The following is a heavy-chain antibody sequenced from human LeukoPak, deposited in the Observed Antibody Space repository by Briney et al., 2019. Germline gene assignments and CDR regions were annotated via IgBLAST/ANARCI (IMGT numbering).Heavy chain of an antibody. CDR2: MNPNSGNT. CDR1: GYTFTSYD. V-gene: IGHV1-8*03. D-gene: IGHD2-2*02. Sequence: ASVKVSCKGSGYTFTSYDINWVRQATGQGLEWMGWMNPNSGNTGYAQKFQGRVTITRNTSISTAYMELSSLRSEDTAVYYCARGVGGYCSSTSCYIGSPWFDPWGQGTLVTVSS. J-gene: IGHJ5*02. CDR3: ARGVGGYCSSTSCYIGSPWFDP.